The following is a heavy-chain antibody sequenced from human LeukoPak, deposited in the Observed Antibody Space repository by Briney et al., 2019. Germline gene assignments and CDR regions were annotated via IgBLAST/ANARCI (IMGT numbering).Heavy chain of an antibody. CDR2: INHSGST. Sequence: SETLSLTCAVYGGSFSGYYWSWIRQPPGKGLEWIGEINHSGSTNYNPSLKSRVTISVDTSKTQFSLKLSSVTAADTAVYYCARMPPLLWFGEALMDVWGKGTTVTISS. V-gene: IGHV4-34*01. D-gene: IGHD3-10*01. CDR1: GGSFSGYY. J-gene: IGHJ6*03. CDR3: ARMPPLLWFGEALMDV.